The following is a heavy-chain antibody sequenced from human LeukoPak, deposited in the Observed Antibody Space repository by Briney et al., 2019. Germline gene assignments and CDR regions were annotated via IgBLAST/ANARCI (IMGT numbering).Heavy chain of an antibody. Sequence: PGGSLRLSCVASGFTVSSSFMSWVRQSPGKGLEWVALIYSGGATHYADAVKGRFTISRDNSKNTLYLQMNSLRAEDTAVYYCTGHPGNYYGSGSYDYWGQGTLATVSS. D-gene: IGHD3-10*01. J-gene: IGHJ4*02. CDR3: TGHPGNYYGSGSYDY. CDR1: GFTVSSSF. CDR2: IYSGGAT. V-gene: IGHV3-66*02.